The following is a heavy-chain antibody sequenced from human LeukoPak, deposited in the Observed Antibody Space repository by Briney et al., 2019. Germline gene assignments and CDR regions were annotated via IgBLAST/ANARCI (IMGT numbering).Heavy chain of an antibody. CDR1: GGSISSYY. Sequence: SETLSLTCIVSGGSISSYYWSWIRQPPGKGLEWIGYIYYSGSTYYNPSLKSRVTISVDTSKNQFSLKLSSVTAADTAVYYCARDPFRGESFDYWGQGTLVTVSS. J-gene: IGHJ4*02. D-gene: IGHD3-10*01. CDR3: ARDPFRGESFDY. CDR2: IYYSGST. V-gene: IGHV4-30-4*01.